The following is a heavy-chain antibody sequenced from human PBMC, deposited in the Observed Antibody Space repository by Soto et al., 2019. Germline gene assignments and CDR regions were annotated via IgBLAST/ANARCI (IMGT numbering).Heavy chain of an antibody. D-gene: IGHD6-13*01. J-gene: IGHJ4*02. CDR1: GFTVSNNY. V-gene: IGHV3-53*01. CDR3: ARDPPGIAASGSYN. Sequence: EVQLEESGGGLIQPGGSLRLSCAVSGFTVSNNYMTWVRQAPGKGLEWVSLIYSSGGTKYADSVRGRFTISIDKSKYTLYLQMNSLNVEDTAVYYCARDPPGIAASGSYNWGQGTLVTVSS. CDR2: IYSSGGT.